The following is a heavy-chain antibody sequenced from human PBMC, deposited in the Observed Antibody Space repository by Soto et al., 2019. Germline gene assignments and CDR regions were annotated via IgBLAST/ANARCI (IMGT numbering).Heavy chain of an antibody. CDR2: IYYSGST. CDR1: GGSISSSIYY. V-gene: IGHV4-39*01. D-gene: IGHD1-26*01. J-gene: IGHJ4*02. CDR3: ARRQSGGSKYYFDY. Sequence: SETLSLTCTVSGGSISSSIYYWGWIRQPPGKGLERIGRIYYSGSTYYNPSLKSRVTISVNTSKNQFSLKLSSVTAADTVVYYCARRQSGGSKYYFDYWGQGTLVTVS.